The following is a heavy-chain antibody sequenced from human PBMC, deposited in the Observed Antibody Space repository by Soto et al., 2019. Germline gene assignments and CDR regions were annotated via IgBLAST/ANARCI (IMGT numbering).Heavy chain of an antibody. V-gene: IGHV3-53*04. Sequence: GGSLRLSCAASGFTVSSNYMSWVRQAPGKGLEWVSVIYSGGSTYYADSVKGRFTISRHNSKNTLYLQMNSLRAEDTAVYYCARVRVGYCSSTSCYYGFLRPTYYYMHVWGKATTVTVPS. D-gene: IGHD2-2*01. CDR2: IYSGGST. J-gene: IGHJ6*03. CDR1: GFTVSSNY. CDR3: ARVRVGYCSSTSCYYGFLRPTYYYMHV.